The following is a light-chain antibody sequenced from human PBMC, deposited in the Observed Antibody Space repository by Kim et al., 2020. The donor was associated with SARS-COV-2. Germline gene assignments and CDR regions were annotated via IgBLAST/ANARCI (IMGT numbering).Light chain of an antibody. V-gene: IGLV2-14*03. Sequence: TITGTETSSDLGCYNYVSCYQPHPGKAPKLMIYAVSTRPSGVSYRFSGSKSGNTASLTNSGLQAEGGADYYCSSYTRGSTNYVFGTGTKVTVL. CDR1: SSDLGCYNY. CDR2: AVS. CDR3: SSYTRGSTNYV. J-gene: IGLJ1*01.